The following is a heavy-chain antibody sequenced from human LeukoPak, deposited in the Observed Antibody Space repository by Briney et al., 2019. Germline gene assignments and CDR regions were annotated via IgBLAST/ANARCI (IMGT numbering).Heavy chain of an antibody. Sequence: GGSLRHSCTAPVFTFNDYGMSWVRQAPGKGLERGSGIIWTGGSTGYAASVKGRFTISRDNAKNSLYLQMNSLRAADTALYYCARAEYCSGGSCFVWAYWGQGPLVTVSS. CDR3: ARAEYCSGGSCFVWAY. V-gene: IGHV3-20*04. CDR2: IIWTGGST. J-gene: IGHJ4*02. CDR1: VFTFNDYG. D-gene: IGHD2-15*01.